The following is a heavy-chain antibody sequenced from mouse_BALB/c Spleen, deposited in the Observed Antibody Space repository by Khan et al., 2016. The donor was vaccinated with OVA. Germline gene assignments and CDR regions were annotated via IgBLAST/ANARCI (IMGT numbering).Heavy chain of an antibody. CDR1: GYTFTSYT. CDR3: ARERAYYKNDGWFAY. J-gene: IGHJ3*01. V-gene: IGHV1-4*01. CDR2: INPSSGYT. Sequence: VQLQESGAELARPGASVKMSCKASGYTFTSYTMHWVKQRPGQGLEWIGYINPSSGYTNYNQKFKDKATLTADKSSSTAYMQLSILTAEDSAFYYCARERAYYKNDGWFAYWGQGTLVTVSA. D-gene: IGHD2-14*01.